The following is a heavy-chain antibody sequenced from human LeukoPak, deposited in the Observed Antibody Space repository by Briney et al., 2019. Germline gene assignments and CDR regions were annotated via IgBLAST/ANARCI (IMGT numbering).Heavy chain of an antibody. CDR2: IKQDGSEK. CDR1: GFTFSSYW. J-gene: IGHJ3*02. V-gene: IGHV3-7*01. D-gene: IGHD3-22*01. Sequence: GGSLRLSCAASGFTFSSYWMSWVRQAPGKGLEWVANIKQDGSEKHYVDSVKGRFTISRDNAKNSLYLQMNSLRAEDTAVYYCARWGSYYYDSSGYYAFDIWGQGTMVTVSS. CDR3: ARWGSYYYDSSGYYAFDI.